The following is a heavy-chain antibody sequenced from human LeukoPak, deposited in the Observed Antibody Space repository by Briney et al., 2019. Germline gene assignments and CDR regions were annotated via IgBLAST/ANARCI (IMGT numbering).Heavy chain of an antibody. J-gene: IGHJ4*02. Sequence: GGSLRLSCAASGFTFSSYAMSWVRQAPGKGLEWVSAISGSGGSTYYADSVKGWFTISRDNSKNTLYLQMNSLRAEDTAVYYCAKGTLAAAGTGVNDYWGQGTLVTVSS. V-gene: IGHV3-23*01. D-gene: IGHD6-13*01. CDR1: GFTFSSYA. CDR2: ISGSGGST. CDR3: AKGTLAAAGTGVNDY.